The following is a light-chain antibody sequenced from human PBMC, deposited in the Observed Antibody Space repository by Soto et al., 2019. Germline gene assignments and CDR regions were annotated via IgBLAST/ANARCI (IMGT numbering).Light chain of an antibody. CDR1: QSLLFINGITF. J-gene: IGKJ4*01. V-gene: IGKV2-30*01. CDR2: EVS. Sequence: EVVLTQSPLSLPVTVRQPATVSCWSSQSLLFINGITFLTWFHQRPGQPPRRLISEVSNRESGVPDRFSGSGSGTNFTLTISRVEAEDVGLFYCMQGTHWPLTFGGGTRVEIK. CDR3: MQGTHWPLT.